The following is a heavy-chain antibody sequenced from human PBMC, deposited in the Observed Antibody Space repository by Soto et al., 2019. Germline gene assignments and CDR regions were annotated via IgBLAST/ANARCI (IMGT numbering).Heavy chain of an antibody. CDR2: IKQDGSER. CDR1: GFALSNYW. J-gene: IGHJ4*02. V-gene: IGHV3-7*05. Sequence: EVQLMESGGGLVQPGGSLRLSCVASGFALSNYWINWVRQAPGKGLEWVANIKQDGSERNYVDSVKGRFTISRDNARNSLYLQMNSLRAEDTAAYYCATETSTWGCWGQGTLVTVSS. D-gene: IGHD7-27*01. CDR3: ATETSTWGC.